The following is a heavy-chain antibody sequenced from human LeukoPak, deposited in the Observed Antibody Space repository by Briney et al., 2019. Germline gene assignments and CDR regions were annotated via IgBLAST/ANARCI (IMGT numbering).Heavy chain of an antibody. CDR2: IKQDGSEK. V-gene: IGHV3-7*03. Sequence: GGSLRLSCAASGFTFSSYWMSWVRQAPGKGLEWVANIKQDGSEKYYVDSVKGRFTISRDNAKNSLYLQMNSLRPEDTAIYFCARQLTEHFYYWGQGTLVTVSS. CDR3: ARQLTEHFYY. D-gene: IGHD1-1*01. CDR1: GFTFSSYW. J-gene: IGHJ1*01.